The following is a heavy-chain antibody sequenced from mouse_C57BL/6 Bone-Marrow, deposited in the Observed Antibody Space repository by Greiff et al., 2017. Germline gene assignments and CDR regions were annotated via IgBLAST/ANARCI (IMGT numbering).Heavy chain of an antibody. J-gene: IGHJ2*01. CDR2: IYPGSGST. D-gene: IGHD2-3*01. CDR3: ARVDDGYGYFDY. Sequence: QVQLQQPGAELVKPGASVKMSCKASGYTFTSYWITWVKQRPGQGLEWIGGIYPGSGSTNYTEKFKSKATLTVDTSSSTAYMQLSSLTSEDSAVYYCARVDDGYGYFDYWGQGTTITGSS. V-gene: IGHV1-55*01. CDR1: GYTFTSYW.